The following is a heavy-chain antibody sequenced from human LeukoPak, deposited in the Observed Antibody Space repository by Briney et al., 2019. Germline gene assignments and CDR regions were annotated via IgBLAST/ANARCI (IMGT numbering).Heavy chain of an antibody. Sequence: TGGSLRLSCAASGFTFSSYSVNWVRQAPGKGLEWVSYISSASNTIYYADSVKGRFTISRDNAKNSLYLQMNSLRAEDTAMYYCARDGWFGDHNWFDPWGQGTLVTVSS. CDR3: ARDGWFGDHNWFDP. D-gene: IGHD3-10*01. CDR1: GFTFSSYS. J-gene: IGHJ5*02. V-gene: IGHV3-48*01. CDR2: ISSASNTI.